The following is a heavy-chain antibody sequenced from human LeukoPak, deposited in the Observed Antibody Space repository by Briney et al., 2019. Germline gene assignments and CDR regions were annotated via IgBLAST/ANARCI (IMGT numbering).Heavy chain of an antibody. V-gene: IGHV3-66*01. CDR3: AKEGNYDRDYMDV. J-gene: IGHJ6*03. Sequence: PGGSLRLSCAASGFTFSSYAMSWVRQAPGKGLEWVSVIYSGGSTYYADSVKGRFTISRDNSKNTLYLQMNSLRAEDTAVYYCAKEGNYDRDYMDVWGKGTTVTVSS. D-gene: IGHD4-11*01. CDR1: GFTFSSYA. CDR2: IYSGGST.